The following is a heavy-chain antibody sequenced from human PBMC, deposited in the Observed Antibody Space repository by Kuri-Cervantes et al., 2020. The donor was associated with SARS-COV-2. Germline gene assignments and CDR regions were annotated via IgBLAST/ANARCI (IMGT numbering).Heavy chain of an antibody. CDR2: ISSNGGST. D-gene: IGHD6-19*01. CDR1: GFTLSSYA. J-gene: IGHJ4*02. V-gene: IGHV3-64D*08. CDR3: VRSGAVAGTFDY. Sequence: GESLKISRPASGFTLSSYAMHWVRQAPGKGLEYVSAISSNGGSTYYADSVKGRFTISRDNSKNTLYLQMSSLRAEDTAVYYCVRSGAVAGTFDYWGQGTLVTVSA.